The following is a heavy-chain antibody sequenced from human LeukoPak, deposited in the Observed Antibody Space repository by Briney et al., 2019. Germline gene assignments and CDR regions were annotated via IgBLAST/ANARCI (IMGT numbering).Heavy chain of an antibody. CDR1: GGSISSGGYY. CDR3: ARGDYYGSGSYYRRPFDS. J-gene: IGHJ4*02. CDR2: IYYSGST. Sequence: SETLSLTCTVSGGSISSGGYYWSWIRQPPGKGLEWIGYIYYSGSTNYNPSLKSRVSISVDTSKNQFSLKLSSVTAADTAVYYCARGDYYGSGSYYRRPFDSWGQGTLVTVSS. V-gene: IGHV4-61*08. D-gene: IGHD3-10*01.